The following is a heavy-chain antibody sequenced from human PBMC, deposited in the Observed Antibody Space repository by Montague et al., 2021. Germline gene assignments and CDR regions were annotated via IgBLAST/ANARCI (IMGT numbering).Heavy chain of an antibody. CDR3: ARWRVYYDSSGYAA. D-gene: IGHD3-22*01. CDR2: ISHDGSNK. CDR1: GFTFSTFP. J-gene: IGHJ5*02. V-gene: IGHV3-30-3*01. Sequence: SLRLSWAASGFTFSTFPMHWVRQAPGKGLEWVALISHDGSNKYYADSVRGRFTVSRDNSKNTLYLQTSSLRADDTAVYYCARWRVYYDSSGYAAWGRGTLVTVSS.